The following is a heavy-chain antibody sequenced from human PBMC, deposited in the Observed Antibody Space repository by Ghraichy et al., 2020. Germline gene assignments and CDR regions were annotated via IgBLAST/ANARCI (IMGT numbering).Heavy chain of an antibody. J-gene: IGHJ4*02. D-gene: IGHD1-20*01. Sequence: SETLSLTCAVYGGSFSGYYWSWIRQPPGKGLEWIGEINHSGSTNYNPSLKSRVTISVDTSKNQFSLKLSSVTAADTAVYYCARLRYTGRNWNYGYWGQGTLVTVSS. CDR1: GGSFSGYY. CDR2: INHSGST. CDR3: ARLRYTGRNWNYGY. V-gene: IGHV4-34*01.